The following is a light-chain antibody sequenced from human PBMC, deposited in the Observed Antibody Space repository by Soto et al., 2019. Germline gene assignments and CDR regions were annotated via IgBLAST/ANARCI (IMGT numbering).Light chain of an antibody. CDR3: ASWDDSLSGQDVV. J-gene: IGLJ2*01. CDR1: SSNIGSNY. CDR2: RNN. Sequence: QSVLTQPPSASGTPGQRVTISCSGSSSNIGSNYVYWYQQLPGTAPKLLIYRNNQRPSGVPDRFSGSKSGTSDSLAISGLRSEDEADYYCASWDDSLSGQDVVFGGGTKLTVL. V-gene: IGLV1-47*01.